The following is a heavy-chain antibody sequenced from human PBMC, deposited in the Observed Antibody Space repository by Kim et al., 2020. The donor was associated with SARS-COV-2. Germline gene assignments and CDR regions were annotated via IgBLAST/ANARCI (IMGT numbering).Heavy chain of an antibody. Sequence: YSGSTNYNPSLKSRVTISVDTSKNQFSLKLSSVTAADTAVYYCAAGVGDYWGQGTLVTVSS. J-gene: IGHJ4*02. CDR3: AAGVGDY. V-gene: IGHV4-59*01. D-gene: IGHD2-2*01. CDR2: YSGST.